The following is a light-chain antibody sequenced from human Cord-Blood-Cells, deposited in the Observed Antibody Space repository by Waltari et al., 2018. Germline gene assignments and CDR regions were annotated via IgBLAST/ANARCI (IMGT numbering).Light chain of an antibody. Sequence: EIVLTQSPGTLSLSPGERATLSCRASQGVSSSYLAWYQQKPGQAPRRLIYGASSRATGIPDRFSGSWSGTDFTLTISRLEPEDFAVYYCQQYGSSPPLTFGGGTKVEIK. J-gene: IGKJ4*01. CDR2: GAS. CDR1: QGVSSSY. V-gene: IGKV3-20*01. CDR3: QQYGSSPPLT.